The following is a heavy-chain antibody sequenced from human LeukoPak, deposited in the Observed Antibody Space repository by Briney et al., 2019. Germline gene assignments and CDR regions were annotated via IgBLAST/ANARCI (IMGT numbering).Heavy chain of an antibody. CDR1: GGSFSGYY. CDR2: INHSGST. Sequence: SETLSLTCAVYGGSFSGYYWSWIRQPPGKGLEWIGEINHSGSTNYNPSLRRRVTISVETSTNQFSLKLSSVAPADTAVYYCAREKGRITMVRGVVFDYWGQGTLVTVSS. CDR3: AREKGRITMVRGVVFDY. V-gene: IGHV4-34*01. D-gene: IGHD3-10*01. J-gene: IGHJ4*02.